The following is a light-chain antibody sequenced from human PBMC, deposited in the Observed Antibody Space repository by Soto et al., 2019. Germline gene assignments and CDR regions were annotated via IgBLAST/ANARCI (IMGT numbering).Light chain of an antibody. Sequence: EIVLTQSPGTLSLSPGERATLSCRASQSVSSSYLAWYQQKPGQAPRLLIYGASSRATGIPDRFSGSGSGTDFTLTISRLEPEDFAVYYCQQYGSSPGTFGQGTNVAIK. CDR3: QQYGSSPGT. CDR2: GAS. V-gene: IGKV3-20*01. CDR1: QSVSSSY. J-gene: IGKJ1*01.